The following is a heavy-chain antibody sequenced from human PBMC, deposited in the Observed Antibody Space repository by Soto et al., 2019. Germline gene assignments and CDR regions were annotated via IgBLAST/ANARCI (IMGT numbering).Heavy chain of an antibody. V-gene: IGHV1-2*04. CDR3: ARANCSGGSCYLDP. D-gene: IGHD2-15*01. CDR2: INPNSGGT. J-gene: IGHJ5*02. Sequence: ASVKVSCKASGYTFTGYYMHWVRQAPGQGLEWMGWINPNSGGTNYAQKFQGWVTMTRDTSISTAYMELSRLRSDDTAVYYCARANCSGGSCYLDPWGQGTLVTVSS. CDR1: GYTFTGYY.